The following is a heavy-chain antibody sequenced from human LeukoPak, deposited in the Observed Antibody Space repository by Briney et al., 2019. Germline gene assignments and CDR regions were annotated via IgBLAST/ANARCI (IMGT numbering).Heavy chain of an antibody. Sequence: SETLSLTCAVYGGSFSGYDWSWIRQPPGKGLEWIGEINHSGSTNYNPSLKSRVTISVDTSKNQFSLKLSSVTAADTAVYYCARKSYGMDVWGKGTTVTVSS. CDR2: INHSGST. V-gene: IGHV4-34*01. J-gene: IGHJ6*04. CDR1: GGSFSGYD. CDR3: ARKSYGMDV.